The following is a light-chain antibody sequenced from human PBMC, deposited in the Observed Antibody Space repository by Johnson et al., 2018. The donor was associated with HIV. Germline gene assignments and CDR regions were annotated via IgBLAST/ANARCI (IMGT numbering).Light chain of an antibody. V-gene: IGLV1-51*02. CDR2: ESN. J-gene: IGLJ1*01. CDR3: GTWDSSLSARYV. Sequence: QSVLTQPPSVSAAPGQKVTISCSGSSSSIGNNYVSWYQQLPGTAPKLLIYESNKRPSGVPDRFSGSKSGTSATLGITGLQTGDEADYYCGTWDSSLSARYVFGTGTKVTVL. CDR1: SSSIGNNY.